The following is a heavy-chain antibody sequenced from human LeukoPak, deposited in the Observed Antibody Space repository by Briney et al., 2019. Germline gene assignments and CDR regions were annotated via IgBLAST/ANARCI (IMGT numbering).Heavy chain of an antibody. CDR3: AREKFDTAMPD. CDR1: GFSFSNYG. V-gene: IGHV3-48*04. D-gene: IGHD5-18*01. J-gene: IGHJ4*02. CDR2: ISGRAINK. Sequence: GGSLRLSCAASGFSFSNYGMDWVRQTPGRGLEWISYISGRAINKDYADSVKGRFTISRDNAKNSLYLQMNSLRAEDTAVYYCAREKFDTAMPDWGQGTLVTVSS.